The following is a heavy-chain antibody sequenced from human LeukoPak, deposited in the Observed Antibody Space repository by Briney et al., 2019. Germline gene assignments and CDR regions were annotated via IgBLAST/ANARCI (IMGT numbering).Heavy chain of an antibody. CDR3: AKDMRRAFGELFN. CDR1: GFTFSSYA. D-gene: IGHD3-10*01. V-gene: IGHV3-23*01. J-gene: IGHJ4*02. CDR2: ISGSGGST. Sequence: GGSLRLSCAASGFTFSSYAVSWVRQAPGKGLEWVSAISGSGGSTYYADSVKGRFTISRDDSKNTLYLQMNSLRAEDTAVYYCAKDMRRAFGELFNWGQGTLVTVSS.